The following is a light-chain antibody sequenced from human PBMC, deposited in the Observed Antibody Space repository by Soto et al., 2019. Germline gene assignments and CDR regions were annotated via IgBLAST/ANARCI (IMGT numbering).Light chain of an antibody. CDR1: QNIRSW. J-gene: IGKJ4*01. CDR3: QEYNGNSGFT. V-gene: IGKV1-5*03. CDR2: SAS. Sequence: DIQMTQSPSTLSVSVGDRVTITCRASQNIRSWLAWYQQKPGKAPELLIYSASGLNSGVPSRFSGSGSGTEFTLTISSLQPEDFATYYCQEYNGNSGFTFGGGTKVEIK.